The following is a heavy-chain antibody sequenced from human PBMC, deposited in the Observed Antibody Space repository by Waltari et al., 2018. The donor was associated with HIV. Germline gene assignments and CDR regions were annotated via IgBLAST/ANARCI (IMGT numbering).Heavy chain of an antibody. CDR2: INHSGST. J-gene: IGHJ3*02. V-gene: IGHV4-34*01. D-gene: IGHD5-18*01. CDR1: GGSFSGSY. CDR3: AGRDTAMVLPFDI. Sequence: QVQLQQWGAGLLKPSETLSLTCAVDGGSFSGSYWSWIRQPPGKGLEWIGEINHSGSTNYNPSLKSRVTISVDTSKNQFSLKLSSVTAADTAVYYCAGRDTAMVLPFDIWGQGTMVTVSS.